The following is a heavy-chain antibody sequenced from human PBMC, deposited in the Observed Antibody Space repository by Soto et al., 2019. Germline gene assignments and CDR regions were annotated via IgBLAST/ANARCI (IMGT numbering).Heavy chain of an antibody. D-gene: IGHD3-16*01. CDR1: GYTFTSYW. Sequence: PGESLKISCRTSGYTFTSYWMAWVRQMPGKGLEWMGIIFPSDSDTRYSPSFKGQVTISADRSTSSVFLQCASLKASDTAVYFCARKHKSAYFNWFDPWGQGTLVTVSS. J-gene: IGHJ5*02. CDR3: ARKHKSAYFNWFDP. V-gene: IGHV5-51*01. CDR2: IFPSDSDT.